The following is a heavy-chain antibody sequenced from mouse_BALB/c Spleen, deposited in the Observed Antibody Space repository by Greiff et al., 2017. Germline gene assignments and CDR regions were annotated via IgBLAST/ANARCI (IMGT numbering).Heavy chain of an antibody. CDR1: GFTFSSYA. J-gene: IGHJ3*01. Sequence: DVKLVESGGGLVKPGGSLKLSCAASGFTFSSYAMSWVRQSPEKRLEWVAEISSGGSYTYYPDTVTGRFTISRDNAKNTLYLEMSSLRSEDTAMYYCARGDDGYYWFAYWGQGTLVTVSA. V-gene: IGHV5-9-4*01. D-gene: IGHD2-3*01. CDR2: ISSGGSYT. CDR3: ARGDDGYYWFAY.